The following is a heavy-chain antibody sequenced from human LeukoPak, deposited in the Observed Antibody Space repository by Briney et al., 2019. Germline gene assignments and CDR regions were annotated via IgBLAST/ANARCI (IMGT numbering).Heavy chain of an antibody. V-gene: IGHV4-59*01. D-gene: IGHD3-10*01. CDR1: GGSISSYY. Sequence: SETLSLTCTVSGGSISSYYWSWIRQPPGKGLEWIGYIYYSGSTNYNPSLKSRVTISVDTSKNQFSLKLSSVTAADTAVYYCARGLTDSGSYYMDVWGKGTTVTVSS. J-gene: IGHJ6*03. CDR2: IYYSGST. CDR3: ARGLTDSGSYYMDV.